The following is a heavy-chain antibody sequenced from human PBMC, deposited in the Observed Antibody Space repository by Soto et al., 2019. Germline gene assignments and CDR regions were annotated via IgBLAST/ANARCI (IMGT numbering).Heavy chain of an antibody. V-gene: IGHV4-31*03. CDR3: ESDRRDYYYYMDV. J-gene: IGHJ6*03. CDR1: GCSVRRGGYL. Sequence: QTLSPNCTVSGCSVRRGGYLGGVIRQHPGKGLEWIGYIYYSGSTYYNPSLKSRVTISVDTSKNQFSLKLSSVTAADTAVYYCESDRRDYYYYMDVWGKGTTVTVSS. CDR2: IYYSGST.